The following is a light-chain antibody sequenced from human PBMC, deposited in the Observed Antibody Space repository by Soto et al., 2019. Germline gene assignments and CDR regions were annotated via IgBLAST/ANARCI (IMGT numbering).Light chain of an antibody. CDR1: SSDVGGYDF. J-gene: IGLJ3*02. CDR2: EVT. Sequence: QSALTQPASVSGSPGQSITISCTGTSSDVGGYDFVSWYQQHPGKAPKLMIYEVTNRPSGVSDRFSGSKSGNTASLTISGLQAEDEADYYCSSYTSITGVFGGGTKLIVL. V-gene: IGLV2-14*01. CDR3: SSYTSITGV.